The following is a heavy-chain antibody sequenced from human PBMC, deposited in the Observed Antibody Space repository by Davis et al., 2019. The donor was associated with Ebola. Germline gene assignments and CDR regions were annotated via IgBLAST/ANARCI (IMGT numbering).Heavy chain of an antibody. CDR1: EFPFSTYS. V-gene: IGHV3-48*01. CDR2: ISASSDII. J-gene: IGHJ4*02. D-gene: IGHD6-13*01. CDR3: AKDGWQQLPLFDY. Sequence: GESLKISCAASEFPFSTYSMNWVRQAPGKGLEWVAYISASSDIIHYAASVKGRFTVFRDNAKNSLFLQMNSLRAEDTAVYYCAKDGWQQLPLFDYWGQGTLVTVSS.